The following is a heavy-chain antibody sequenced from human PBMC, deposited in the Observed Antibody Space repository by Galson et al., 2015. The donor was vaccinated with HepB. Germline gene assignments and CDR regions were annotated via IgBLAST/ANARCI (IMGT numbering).Heavy chain of an antibody. Sequence: SLRLSCAASGFTFSSYGMHWVRQAPGKGLEWVAVIWYDGSNKYYADSVKGRFTISRDNSKNTLYLQMNSLRAEDTAVYYCASLPSWADAFDIWGQGTMVTVSS. CDR1: GFTFSSYG. CDR3: ASLPSWADAFDI. V-gene: IGHV3-33*08. J-gene: IGHJ3*02. CDR2: IWYDGSNK.